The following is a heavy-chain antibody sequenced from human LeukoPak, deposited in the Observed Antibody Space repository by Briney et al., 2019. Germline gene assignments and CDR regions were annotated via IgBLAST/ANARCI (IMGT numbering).Heavy chain of an antibody. D-gene: IGHD3-16*01. CDR1: GGSFNTYY. Sequence: PSETLSLTCTVSGGSFNTYYWSWIRQPPGKGLEWLGYIYYSGSTNYNPSLKSRVTISVDTSKNQFSLKLSPVTAADTAVYYCARVITVRGVIFDYWGQGTLVTVSS. CDR3: ARVITVRGVIFDY. V-gene: IGHV4-59*01. CDR2: IYYSGST. J-gene: IGHJ4*02.